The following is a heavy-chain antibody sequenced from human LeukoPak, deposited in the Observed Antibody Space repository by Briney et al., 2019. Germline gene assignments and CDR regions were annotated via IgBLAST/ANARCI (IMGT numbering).Heavy chain of an antibody. CDR2: ISAYNGNT. Sequence: AASVKVSCKASGYTFTSYGISWVRQAPGQGLEWMGWISAYNGNTNYAQKLQGRVTMTTDTSTSTAYMELRSLRSDDTAVYYCARDWGPGYYDFWSGYYTVPDYWGQGTLVTVSS. CDR1: GYTFTSYG. J-gene: IGHJ4*02. D-gene: IGHD3-3*01. V-gene: IGHV1-18*01. CDR3: ARDWGPGYYDFWSGYYTVPDY.